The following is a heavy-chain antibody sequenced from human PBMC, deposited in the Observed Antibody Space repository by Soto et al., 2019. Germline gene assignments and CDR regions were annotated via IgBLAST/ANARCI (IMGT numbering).Heavy chain of an antibody. CDR2: ISGDNAKT. Sequence: VQLVQSGAEVKKPGTSVKVSCTASGYTFSSHGISWVRQAPGQGLQWIGWISGDNAKTNYAQRLKGRVTMTTDTSTNTGHRELGSLRADDTAVYYCAGHLGYCRSGTCQREGFDPWGQGPVVIVSS. D-gene: IGHD2-2*01. J-gene: IGHJ5*02. CDR3: AGHLGYCRSGTCQREGFDP. CDR1: GYTFSSHG. V-gene: IGHV1-18*01.